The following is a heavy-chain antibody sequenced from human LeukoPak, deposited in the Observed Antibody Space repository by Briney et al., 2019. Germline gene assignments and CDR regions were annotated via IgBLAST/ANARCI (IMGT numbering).Heavy chain of an antibody. Sequence: SETLSLTCAVYGGSFSGYYWSWIRQPPGKGLEWIGEINHSGSTNYNPSLKSRVTLSVDTSKNQSSLKLSSVTAADTAVYYCARGKYSYGYSYRSYGMDVWGQGTTVTVSS. CDR1: GGSFSGYY. J-gene: IGHJ6*02. D-gene: IGHD5-18*01. CDR3: ARGKYSYGYSYRSYGMDV. CDR2: INHSGST. V-gene: IGHV4-34*01.